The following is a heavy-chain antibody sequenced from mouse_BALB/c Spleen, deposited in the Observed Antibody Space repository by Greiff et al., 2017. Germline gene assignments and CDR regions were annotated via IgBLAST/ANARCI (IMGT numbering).Heavy chain of an antibody. J-gene: IGHJ4*01. CDR1: GDSITSCY. CDR2: ISYSGST. V-gene: IGHV3-8*02. D-gene: IGHD2-10*02. Sequence: VQLQQSGPSLVKPSQTLSLTCSVTGDSITSCYWNWIRKFPGNKLEYMGYISYSGSTYYNPSLKSRISITRDTSKNQYYLQLNSVTTEDTATYYCAKKYGNYDAMDYWGQGTSVTVSS. CDR3: AKKYGNYDAMDY.